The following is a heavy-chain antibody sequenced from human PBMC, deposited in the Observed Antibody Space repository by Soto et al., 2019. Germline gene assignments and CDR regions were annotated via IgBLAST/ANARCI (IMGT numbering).Heavy chain of an antibody. CDR2: ISYDGSNK. Sequence: QVQLVESGGGVVQPGRSLRLSCAASGFTFSSYGMHWVRPAPGKGLEWVAVISYDGSNKYYAASVKGRFTISRDNSKNSLYLQMNSRRAEDTAVYYCATGNRGGIAAAKKCDPWGQGTLVAVSS. D-gene: IGHD6-13*01. J-gene: IGHJ5*02. CDR3: ATGNRGGIAAAKKCDP. V-gene: IGHV3-30*03. CDR1: GFTFSSYG.